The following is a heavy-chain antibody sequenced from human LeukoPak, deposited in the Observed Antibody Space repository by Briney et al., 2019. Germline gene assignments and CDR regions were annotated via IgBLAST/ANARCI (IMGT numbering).Heavy chain of an antibody. Sequence: SETLSLTCAVYGGSFSGYYWSWIRQPPGKGLEWIGEINHSGSTNYNPSLKSRVTISVDTSKNQFSLKLSSVTAADTAVYYCARAKCQLLTLDYWGQGTLVTVSS. J-gene: IGHJ4*02. CDR3: ARAKCQLLTLDY. D-gene: IGHD2-2*01. CDR1: GGSFSGYY. V-gene: IGHV4-34*01. CDR2: INHSGST.